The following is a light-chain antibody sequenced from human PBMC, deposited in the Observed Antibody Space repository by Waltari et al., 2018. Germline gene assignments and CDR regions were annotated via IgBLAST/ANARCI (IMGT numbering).Light chain of an antibody. J-gene: IGLJ2*01. Sequence: QSALTQPAPVSGSPGQSITISCTGASSDVGPYNLVSWYQHHPGKAPKLMIYEVSKRPSGVSNRFSGSKSGNTASLTISGLQAEDEADYYCCSYAGTTTFLFGGGTKVTVL. CDR2: EVS. CDR1: SSDVGPYNL. V-gene: IGLV2-23*02. CDR3: CSYAGTTTFL.